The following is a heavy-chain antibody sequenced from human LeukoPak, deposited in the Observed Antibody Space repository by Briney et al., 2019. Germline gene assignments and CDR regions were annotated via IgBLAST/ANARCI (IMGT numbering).Heavy chain of an antibody. CDR2: IYYSGST. J-gene: IGHJ2*01. CDR1: GGSISSHY. D-gene: IGHD4-11*01. CDR3: ARGLGNWYFDL. Sequence: SETLSLTCSVSGGSISSHYWSWIRQPPGKGLEWIGYIYYSGSTNYNPSLKSRVTISIDTSKNQFSLKLSSVTAADTAVYYCARGLGNWYFDLWGRGTLVTVSS. V-gene: IGHV4-59*11.